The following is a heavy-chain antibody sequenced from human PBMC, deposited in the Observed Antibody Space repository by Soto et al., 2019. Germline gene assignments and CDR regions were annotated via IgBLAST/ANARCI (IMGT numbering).Heavy chain of an antibody. D-gene: IGHD2-2*01. V-gene: IGHV3-30*18. CDR3: AKVLQMGRRVPAAMLDY. CDR1: GFTFSSYG. CDR2: ISYDGSNK. J-gene: IGHJ4*02. Sequence: GGSLRLSCAASGFTFSSYGMHWVRQAPGKGLEWVAVISYDGSNKYYADSVKGRFTISRDNSKNTLYLQMNSLRAEDTAVYYCAKVLQMGRRVPAAMLDYWGQGTLVTVSS.